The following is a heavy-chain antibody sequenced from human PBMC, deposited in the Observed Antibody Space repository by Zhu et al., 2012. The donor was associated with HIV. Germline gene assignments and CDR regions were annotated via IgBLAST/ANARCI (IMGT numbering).Heavy chain of an antibody. Sequence: QVQLQQWGAGLLKPSETLSLTCAVYGGSFSGYYWSWIRQPPGKGLEWIGEINHSGSTNYNPSLKSRVTISVDTSKNXFXLKLSSVTAADTAVYYCARVGNTVTTPFDYVGPGNPGHRLL. CDR3: ARVGNTVTTPFDY. V-gene: IGHV4-34*01. CDR1: GGSFSGYY. J-gene: IGHJ4*02. CDR2: INHSGST. D-gene: IGHD4-17*01.